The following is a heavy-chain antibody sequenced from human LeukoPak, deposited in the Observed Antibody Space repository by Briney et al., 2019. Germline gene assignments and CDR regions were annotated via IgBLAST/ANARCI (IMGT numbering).Heavy chain of an antibody. J-gene: IGHJ5*02. V-gene: IGHV4-31*03. Sequence: SETLSLTCTVSGGSISSGGYYWSWIRQHPGKGLEWIGYIYYSGSTYYNPPLKSRVTISVDTSKNQFSLKLSSVTAADTAVYYCARQQGFWFDPWGQGTLVTVSS. CDR1: GGSISSGGYY. CDR2: IYYSGST. CDR3: ARQQGFWFDP.